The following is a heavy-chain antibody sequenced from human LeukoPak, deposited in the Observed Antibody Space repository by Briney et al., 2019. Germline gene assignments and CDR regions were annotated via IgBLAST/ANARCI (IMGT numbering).Heavy chain of an antibody. V-gene: IGHV1-3*01. CDR3: ARAGAAAGPGTFDY. CDR1: GYTFTSYA. CDR2: INAGNGNT. D-gene: IGHD6-13*01. Sequence: GASVKVSCKASGYTFTSYAMHWVRQAPGQRLEWMGWINAGNGNTKYSQKFQGRVTITRDTSASTAYMELSSLRSEDTAVYYCARAGAAAGPGTFDYWGQGTLVTVSS. J-gene: IGHJ4*02.